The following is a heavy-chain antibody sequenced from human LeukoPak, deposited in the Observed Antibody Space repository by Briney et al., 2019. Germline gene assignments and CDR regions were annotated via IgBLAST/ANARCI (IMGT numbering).Heavy chain of an antibody. Sequence: GSLRLSCAASGFTFSSYSMNWVRQAPGKGLEWIGYIYYSGSTNYNPSLKSRVTISVDTSKNQFSLKLSSVTAADTAVYYCARDMAAAGTNWFDPWGQGTLVTVSS. D-gene: IGHD6-13*01. J-gene: IGHJ5*02. V-gene: IGHV4-59*01. CDR2: IYYSGST. CDR3: ARDMAAAGTNWFDP. CDR1: GFTFSSYS.